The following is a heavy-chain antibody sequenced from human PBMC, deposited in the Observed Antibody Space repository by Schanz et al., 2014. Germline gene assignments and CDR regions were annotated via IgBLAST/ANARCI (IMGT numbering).Heavy chain of an antibody. CDR3: ARDKYYGSGSCAY. Sequence: EVQLLESGGGLVQPGGSLRLSCAASGFTFSSYAMSWVRQAPGKGLEWVANIKQDGSEKYYVDAVKGRFTISRDNAKNSMYLHMKSLRGEDTAVYYCARDKYYGSGSCAYWGQGTLXTVSS. J-gene: IGHJ4*02. D-gene: IGHD3-10*01. CDR1: GFTFSSYA. CDR2: IKQDGSEK. V-gene: IGHV3-7*04.